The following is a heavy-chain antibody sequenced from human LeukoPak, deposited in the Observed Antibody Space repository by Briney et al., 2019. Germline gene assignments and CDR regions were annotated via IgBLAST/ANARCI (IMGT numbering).Heavy chain of an antibody. Sequence: PSETLSLTCTVSGGSISSYYWSWIRQPPGKGLEWIWYIYYSGSTNYNPSLKSRVTISVDTSKNQFSLKLSSVTAADTAVYYCARSIGGYYDSSGYYYYWGQGTLVTVSS. CDR3: ARSIGGYYDSSGYYYY. V-gene: IGHV4-59*08. CDR1: GGSISSYY. D-gene: IGHD3-22*01. J-gene: IGHJ4*02. CDR2: IYYSGST.